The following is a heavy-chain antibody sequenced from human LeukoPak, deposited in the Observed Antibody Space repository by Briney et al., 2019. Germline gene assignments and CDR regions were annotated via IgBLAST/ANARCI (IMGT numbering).Heavy chain of an antibody. J-gene: IGHJ4*02. CDR1: GYTFTSYY. CDR2: INPSGGST. D-gene: IGHD6-13*01. Sequence: ASVKVSCKASGYTFTSYYMHWVRQAPGQGLEWMGIINPSGGSTSYAQKLQGRVTMTTDTSTSTAYMELRSLRSDDTAVYYCARDQAGSSWHRNFDYWGQGTLVTVSS. CDR3: ARDQAGSSWHRNFDY. V-gene: IGHV1-46*01.